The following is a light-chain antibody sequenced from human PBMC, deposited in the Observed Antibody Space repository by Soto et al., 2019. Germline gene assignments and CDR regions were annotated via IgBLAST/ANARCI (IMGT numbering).Light chain of an antibody. V-gene: IGKV3-15*01. CDR2: AAS. CDR1: QSVRSN. CDR3: QQYNEWPRT. Sequence: PRERATLSCRASQSVRSNLAWYQQKPGQAPRLVIYAASTRATGIPDRFSGSVSGSEFTLTISSLQSEDFAVYYCQQYNEWPRTFGEGTKVDIK. J-gene: IGKJ1*01.